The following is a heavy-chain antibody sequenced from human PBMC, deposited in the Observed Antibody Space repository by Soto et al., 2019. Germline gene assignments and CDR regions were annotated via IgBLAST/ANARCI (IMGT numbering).Heavy chain of an antibody. Sequence: QVQLQESDPGLVKPSETLSLTCTVSGASVRSSYWSWIRQSPGKGLEWVAYVHYTGQTNYNPSLSGRVTVSVDTSKSQLSLTLTSVTAADTAVYYCAGGFVHPTTDHSNPFDIWGRGTLVTVSS. CDR3: AGGFVHPTTDHSNPFDI. CDR1: GASVRSSY. V-gene: IGHV4-59*02. D-gene: IGHD1-26*01. CDR2: VHYTGQT. J-gene: IGHJ3*02.